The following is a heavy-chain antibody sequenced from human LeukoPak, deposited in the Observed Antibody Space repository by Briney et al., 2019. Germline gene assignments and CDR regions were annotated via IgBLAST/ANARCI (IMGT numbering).Heavy chain of an antibody. J-gene: IGHJ4*02. CDR3: AKDYCSGGSCYSDY. D-gene: IGHD2-15*01. V-gene: IGHV3-30*18. CDR1: GFTFSSYG. Sequence: PGGSLRLSCAASGFTFSSYGMHWVRQAPGKGLEWVAVISYDGSNKYYVDSVKGRFTISRDNSKNTLYLQMNSLRAEDTAVYYCAKDYCSGGSCYSDYWGQGTLVTVSS. CDR2: ISYDGSNK.